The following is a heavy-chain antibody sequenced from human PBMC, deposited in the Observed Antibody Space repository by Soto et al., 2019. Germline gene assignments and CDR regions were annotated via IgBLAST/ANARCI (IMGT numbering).Heavy chain of an antibody. V-gene: IGHV1-2*02. CDR2: INPNDGGT. Sequence: GASVKVSCKASGYTFTGYYVHWVRQAPGQGLEWMGWINPNDGGTNYAQNFQDRVTMTSDTSVTTAYMELSRLTSDDTAVYFCARDSYSGSYVHWGQGTLVTAPQ. CDR1: GYTFTGYY. D-gene: IGHD1-26*01. CDR3: ARDSYSGSYVH. J-gene: IGHJ4*02.